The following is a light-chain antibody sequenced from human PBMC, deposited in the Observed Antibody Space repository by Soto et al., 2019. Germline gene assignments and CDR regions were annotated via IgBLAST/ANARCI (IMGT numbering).Light chain of an antibody. V-gene: IGLV2-14*03. CDR1: SSDVGAYTS. Sequence: QSALTQPASVSGSPGQSITISCTGTSSDVGAYTSVSWYQQHPDKAPKLIIYSVSYRSSGVSDRFSGSKSDNTASLTISGLHTEDEAEYYCSSYTSSSTYLFGTGTKLTVL. CDR3: SSYTSSSTYL. J-gene: IGLJ1*01. CDR2: SVS.